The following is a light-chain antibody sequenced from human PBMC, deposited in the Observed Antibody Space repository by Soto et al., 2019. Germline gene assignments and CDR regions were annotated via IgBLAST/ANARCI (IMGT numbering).Light chain of an antibody. V-gene: IGKV1-27*01. CDR2: AAS. CDR1: QDISDY. Sequence: DIQMTQSPSSLSASVGDRVTITCRASQDISDYLAWYQQQPGKVPKLLIYAASTLQSGVPSRFSGTGSGTDFTLTISSLQPEDVAAYYCQNYNSAPALTFGGGTKVEIK. J-gene: IGKJ4*01. CDR3: QNYNSAPALT.